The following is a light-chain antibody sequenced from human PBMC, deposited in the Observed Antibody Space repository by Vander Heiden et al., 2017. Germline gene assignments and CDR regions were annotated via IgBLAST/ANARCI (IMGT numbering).Light chain of an antibody. CDR1: QKISNF. V-gene: IGKV1-39*01. J-gene: IGKJ1*01. CDR2: AAS. Sequence: DIQMTQSPSSLSASVGDRVTITCRASQKISNFLNWYQQKPGKAPNLLIYAASSLQSGVPLRFSGNGSGTDFTLTISRLQPADFATYYCQQSVSHPITFGRGTKVEIK. CDR3: QQSVSHPIT.